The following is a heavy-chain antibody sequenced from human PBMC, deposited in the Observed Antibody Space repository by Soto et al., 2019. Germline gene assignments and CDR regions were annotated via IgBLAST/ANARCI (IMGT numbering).Heavy chain of an antibody. J-gene: IGHJ5*01. CDR1: GYSIRISKW. CDR3: ARDKSTMEGYNQIDS. V-gene: IGHV4-4*02. CDR2: IYHSGAT. Sequence: SETPSLTCSVYGYSIRISKWWSWVRQSPGRGLEWVGDIYHSGATNYNPSLKSRPTMSVDKSKNEFSMKLVSVTAADTAIYFCARDKSTMEGYNQIDSWGPGTLVTVSS. D-gene: IGHD5-12*01.